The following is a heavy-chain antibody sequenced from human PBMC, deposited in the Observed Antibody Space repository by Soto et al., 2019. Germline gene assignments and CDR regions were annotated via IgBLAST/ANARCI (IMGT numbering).Heavy chain of an antibody. CDR1: GYNFRNYG. Sequence: ASVKVSCKASGYNFRNYGITWFRQAPGQGLEWMGWIGAYNGNRKYLQKLQGRVTMTTDTSTNTAYMELTSLKSDDTAVYYCARVIGVASMDHWGQGTQVTVSS. CDR2: IGAYNGNR. J-gene: IGHJ4*02. V-gene: IGHV1-18*01. CDR3: ARVIGVASMDH. D-gene: IGHD5-12*01.